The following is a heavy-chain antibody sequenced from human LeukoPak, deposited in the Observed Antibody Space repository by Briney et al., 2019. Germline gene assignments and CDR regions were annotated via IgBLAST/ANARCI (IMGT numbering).Heavy chain of an antibody. Sequence: GGSLRLSCAASGFTFSNYWMTWVRQAPGKGLEWVANIKQDGSEKYYVDSVKGRFTISRDNAKNSLFLQMNSLRDEDTAVYYCARRIDFWSQGTLVTVSS. J-gene: IGHJ4*02. CDR1: GFTFSNYW. CDR2: IKQDGSEK. V-gene: IGHV3-7*04. CDR3: ARRIDF.